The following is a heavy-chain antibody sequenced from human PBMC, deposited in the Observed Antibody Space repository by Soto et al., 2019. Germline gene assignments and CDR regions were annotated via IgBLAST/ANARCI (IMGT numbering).Heavy chain of an antibody. CDR1: GFTFSSYA. V-gene: IGHV3-64D*08. J-gene: IGHJ5*02. D-gene: IGHD3-10*01. Sequence: GGSLRLSCSASGFTFSSYAMHWVRQAPGKGLEYVSAISSNGGSTYYADSVKGRFTISRDNSKNTLYLQMSSLRAEDTAVYYCVSSGSGSYSTDWFDPWGQGTLVTISS. CDR2: ISSNGGST. CDR3: VSSGSGSYSTDWFDP.